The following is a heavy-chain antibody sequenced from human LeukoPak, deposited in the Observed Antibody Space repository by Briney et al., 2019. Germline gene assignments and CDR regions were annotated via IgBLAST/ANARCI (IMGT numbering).Heavy chain of an antibody. Sequence: GGSLRLSCAASGFTFSSYGMHWVRQAPGKGLEWVAVISYDGSNKYYADSVKGRFTISRDNAKNSLYLQMNSLRAEDTAVYYCAREDKYSSSYYWGQGTLVTVSS. J-gene: IGHJ4*02. D-gene: IGHD6-6*01. V-gene: IGHV3-30*03. CDR1: GFTFSSYG. CDR2: ISYDGSNK. CDR3: AREDKYSSSYY.